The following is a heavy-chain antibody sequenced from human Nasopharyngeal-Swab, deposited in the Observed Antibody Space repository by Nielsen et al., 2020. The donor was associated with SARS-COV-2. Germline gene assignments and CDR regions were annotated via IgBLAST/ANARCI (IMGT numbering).Heavy chain of an antibody. J-gene: IGHJ4*02. CDR3: AKDQASGYGSSSSFHD. CDR1: GFTFSSYA. D-gene: IGHD6-6*01. Sequence: GESLKISCAASGFTFSSYAMSWVRQAPGKGLEWVSAISGSGDFRNYADSVQGRLTVSRDNSKNTLYLHMNSLRAEDTAVYYCAKDQASGYGSSSSFHDWGQGTLVTVSS. V-gene: IGHV3-23*01. CDR2: ISGSGDFR.